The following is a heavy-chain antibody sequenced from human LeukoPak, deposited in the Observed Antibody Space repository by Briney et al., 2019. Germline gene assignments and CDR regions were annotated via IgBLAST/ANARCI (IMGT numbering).Heavy chain of an antibody. Sequence: PSETLSLTCAVSGYSISSGYYWDWIRQPPGKGLEWIGSIYHSGSTYYNPSLKSRVTISVDTSKNQFSLKLSSVTAADTAVYYCARMLGYNYFDYWGQGTLVTVSS. V-gene: IGHV4-38-2*01. D-gene: IGHD5-24*01. CDR2: IYHSGST. J-gene: IGHJ4*02. CDR3: ARMLGYNYFDY. CDR1: GYSISSGYY.